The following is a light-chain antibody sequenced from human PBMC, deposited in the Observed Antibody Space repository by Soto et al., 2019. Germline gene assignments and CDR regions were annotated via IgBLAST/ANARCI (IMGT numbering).Light chain of an antibody. CDR3: SSFKGTNSFV. Sequence: QSALTQPASVSGTPGQSITISCTGSNSDVGIYDFVSWYQHHPGRAPKLIVSEVSKRPSGVPDRIFASKSGNTASLTVSGLQADDEANYYCSSFKGTNSFVFGTGTKVTVL. V-gene: IGLV2-8*01. J-gene: IGLJ1*01. CDR2: EVS. CDR1: NSDVGIYDF.